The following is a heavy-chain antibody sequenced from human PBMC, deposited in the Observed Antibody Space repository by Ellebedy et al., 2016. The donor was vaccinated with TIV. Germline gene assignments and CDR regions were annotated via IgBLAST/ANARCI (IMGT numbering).Heavy chain of an antibody. J-gene: IGHJ2*01. CDR2: INTDGSNT. D-gene: IGHD6-13*01. CDR3: ARAAVATAAARYWYFDL. Sequence: GESLKISCAASGFTFSSYWMHWVRQAPGKGLVWVSQINTDGSNTNYADSVKGRFTISRDNAKNTLYLQMNSLRGEDTAVYYCARAAVATAAARYWYFDLWGRGTLVTVSS. V-gene: IGHV3-74*01. CDR1: GFTFSSYW.